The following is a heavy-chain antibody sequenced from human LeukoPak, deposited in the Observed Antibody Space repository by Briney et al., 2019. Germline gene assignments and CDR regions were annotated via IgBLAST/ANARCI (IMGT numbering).Heavy chain of an antibody. V-gene: IGHV4-34*01. CDR3: ARSHIYYDSSGEFDY. J-gene: IGHJ4*02. CDR2: INHSGST. CDR1: GGSFSGYY. Sequence: SETLSLTCAVYGGSFSGYYWSWIRQPPGEGLEWIGEINHSGSTNYNPSLKSRVTISVDTSKNQFSLKLSSVTAADTAVYYCARSHIYYDSSGEFDYWGQGTLVTVSS. D-gene: IGHD3-22*01.